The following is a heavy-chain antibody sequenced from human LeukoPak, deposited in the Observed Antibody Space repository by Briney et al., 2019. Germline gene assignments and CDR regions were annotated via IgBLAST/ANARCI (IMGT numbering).Heavy chain of an antibody. D-gene: IGHD3-9*01. CDR3: ARGFYDILIGKGYFDY. V-gene: IGHV4-59*08. CDR2: ISYSGTT. Sequence: PSETLSLTCTVPGGSINNYYWSWIRQPPGKGLEWIGYISYSGTTNYNPSFRSRLAMSVDTSKNQVSLKLRSVTAADTAVYYCARGFYDILIGKGYFDYWGQGKLVTVSS. CDR1: GGSINNYY. J-gene: IGHJ4*02.